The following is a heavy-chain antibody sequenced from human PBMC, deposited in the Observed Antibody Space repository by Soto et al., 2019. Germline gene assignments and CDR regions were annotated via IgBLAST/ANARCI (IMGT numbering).Heavy chain of an antibody. CDR2: IYYSGST. Sequence: PSETLSLTCAVYGGSFSGYYWSWIRQPPGKGLEWIGYIYYSGSTNYNPSLKSRVTISVDTSKNQFSLKLSSVTAADTAVYYCARHGHGDYDYWGQGTLVTVSS. CDR3: ARHGHGDYDY. D-gene: IGHD4-17*01. V-gene: IGHV4-59*08. CDR1: GGSFSGYY. J-gene: IGHJ4*02.